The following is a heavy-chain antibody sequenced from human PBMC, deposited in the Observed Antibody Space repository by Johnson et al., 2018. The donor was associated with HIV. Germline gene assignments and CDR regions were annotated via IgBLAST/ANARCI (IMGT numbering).Heavy chain of an antibody. CDR1: GFTFSDHD. CDR2: ISWNRGSI. Sequence: VQLVESGGGLVQHGRSLRLSCAASGFTFSDHDMSWIRQAPGKGLEWVAGISWNRGSIGYADSAKGRFTISRDNAKNSLYLQMNSLRAEDTALYYCARDPDDYGDLLGYIGAFDIWGQGTMVTVSS. J-gene: IGHJ3*02. D-gene: IGHD4-17*01. V-gene: IGHV3-9*01. CDR3: ARDPDDYGDLLGYIGAFDI.